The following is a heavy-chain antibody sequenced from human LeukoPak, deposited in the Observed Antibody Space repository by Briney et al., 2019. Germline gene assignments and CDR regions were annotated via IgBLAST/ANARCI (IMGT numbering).Heavy chain of an antibody. CDR3: ARGGDGYNYWFDP. CDR1: GFTVSSSY. Sequence: QPGGSLRLSCAASGFTVSSSYMSWVRQAPGKGLEWVSVIYSGGSTYYADSVKGRFTISRDNSKNTLYLQMSSLRAEDTAVYYCARGGDGYNYWFDPWGQGTLVTVSS. J-gene: IGHJ5*02. D-gene: IGHD5-24*01. V-gene: IGHV3-53*01. CDR2: IYSGGST.